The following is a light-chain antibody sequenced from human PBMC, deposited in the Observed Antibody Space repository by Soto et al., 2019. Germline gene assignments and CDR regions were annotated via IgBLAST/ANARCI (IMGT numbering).Light chain of an antibody. CDR3: SSFTTIRTLV. Sequence: QSALTQPASVSGSPGQSITIPCTGTSTDVGAYNYVSWYQQYPGKAPKIMIYDVTYRPSGVSNRFSGSKSGNTASLTISGLQAEDEADYYCSSFTTIRTLVFGGGTKVTVL. J-gene: IGLJ2*01. CDR2: DVT. CDR1: STDVGAYNY. V-gene: IGLV2-14*01.